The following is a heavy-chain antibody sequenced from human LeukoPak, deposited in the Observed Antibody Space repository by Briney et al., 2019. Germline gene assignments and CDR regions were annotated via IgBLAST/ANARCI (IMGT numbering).Heavy chain of an antibody. CDR2: IYYSGST. Sequence: SETLSLTCTVSGGSISSSSYYWGWIRQPPGKGLEWIGSIYYSGSTYYNPSLKSRVSISVDTSKSQFSLKLSSVTAADTAVYYCAREKTVGGGLDAFDIWGQGTMVTVSS. J-gene: IGHJ3*02. V-gene: IGHV4-39*07. CDR3: AREKTVGGGLDAFDI. D-gene: IGHD3-16*01. CDR1: GGSISSSSYY.